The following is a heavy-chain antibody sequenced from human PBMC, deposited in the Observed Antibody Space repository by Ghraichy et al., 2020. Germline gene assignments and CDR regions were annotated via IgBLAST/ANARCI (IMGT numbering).Heavy chain of an antibody. J-gene: IGHJ6*02. V-gene: IGHV1-8*01. Sequence: ASVKVSCKASGYTFTSYDINWVRQATGQGLEWMGWMNPNSGNTGYAQKFQGRVTMTRNTSISTAYMELSSLRSEDTAVYYCARGMVRGVIIKVSYYYGMDVWGQGTTVTVSS. CDR3: ARGMVRGVIIKVSYYYGMDV. D-gene: IGHD3-10*01. CDR1: GYTFTSYD. CDR2: MNPNSGNT.